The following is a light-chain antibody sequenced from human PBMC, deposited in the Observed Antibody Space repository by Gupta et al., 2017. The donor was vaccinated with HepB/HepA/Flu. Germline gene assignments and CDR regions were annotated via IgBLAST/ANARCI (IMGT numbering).Light chain of an antibody. Sequence: EIVLTQSPGTRSLSPGERATLSCRASPSVSSSYLAWYQHTPGQAPRLLIYGASSRATGIPDRFSGSGSWTDFTLTISILEPEDFAVYYCQQYGSSPYTFGQGTKLEIK. V-gene: IGKV3-20*01. CDR3: QQYGSSPYT. CDR1: PSVSSSY. CDR2: GAS. J-gene: IGKJ2*01.